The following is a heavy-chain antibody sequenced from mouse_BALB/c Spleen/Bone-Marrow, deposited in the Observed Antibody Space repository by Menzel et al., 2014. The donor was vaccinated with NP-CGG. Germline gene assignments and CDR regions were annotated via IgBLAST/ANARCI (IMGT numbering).Heavy chain of an antibody. CDR2: IYPSDSYT. J-gene: IGHJ4*01. V-gene: IGHV1-69*02. Sequence: VQLQQSGAELVRHGASVKLSCKASGYTFTNYWINWVKQRPGQGLEWIGNIYPSDSYTNYNQKFKDKATLTVDKSSSTAYMQLSSPTSEDSAVYYCTRWLPYAMDYWGQGTSVTVSS. D-gene: IGHD2-2*01. CDR1: GYTFTNYW. CDR3: TRWLPYAMDY.